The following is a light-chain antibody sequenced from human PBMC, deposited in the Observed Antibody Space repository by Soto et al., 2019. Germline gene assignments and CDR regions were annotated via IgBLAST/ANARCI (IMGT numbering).Light chain of an antibody. V-gene: IGKV1-5*01. Sequence: DIQMTQSPSTLSASVGDTVTVTCRASQSVSGWLAWYQQKPGKAPKLLISATSTLQSGVPSRFSGRGSGTNFTLTISSLQPEDFATYYCIQDFIGPLTVGQGTKVDIK. CDR1: QSVSGW. J-gene: IGKJ1*01. CDR2: ATS. CDR3: IQDFIGPLT.